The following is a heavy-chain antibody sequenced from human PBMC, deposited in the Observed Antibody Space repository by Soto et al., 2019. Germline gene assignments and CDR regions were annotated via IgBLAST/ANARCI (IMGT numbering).Heavy chain of an antibody. CDR2: IYYSGST. D-gene: IGHD3-10*01. J-gene: IGHJ5*02. V-gene: IGHV4-31*03. Sequence: TLSLTCTVSGGSISSGGYYWSWIRQHPGKGLEWIGYIYYSGSTYYNPSLKSRVTISVDTSKNQFSLKLSSVTAADTAVYYCARGTFGELWPNWFDPWGQGTLVTVSS. CDR1: GGSISSGGYY. CDR3: ARGTFGELWPNWFDP.